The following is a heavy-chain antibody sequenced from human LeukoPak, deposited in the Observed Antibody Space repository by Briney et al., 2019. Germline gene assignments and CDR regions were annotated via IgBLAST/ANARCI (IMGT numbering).Heavy chain of an antibody. V-gene: IGHV3-49*04. Sequence: PGGSLRLSCTTSGFNFGDHAMTWVRQAPGKGLEWVGFIRSKAYRGITEYAASVKGRFTISRDDSKSVVYLQMNSLKSEDTAVYYCSRGPIQLWVHNGVDVWGQGTPVTVSS. CDR1: GFNFGDHA. J-gene: IGHJ6*02. D-gene: IGHD5-18*01. CDR2: IRSKAYRGIT. CDR3: SRGPIQLWVHNGVDV.